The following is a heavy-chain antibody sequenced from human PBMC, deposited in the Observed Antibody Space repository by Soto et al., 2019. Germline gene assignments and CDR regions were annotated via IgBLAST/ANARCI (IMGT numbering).Heavy chain of an antibody. CDR1: GYTFTNYH. CDR3: ARVEPVDIVAPFYFDY. D-gene: IGHD5-12*01. CDR2: MHPKTGDT. Sequence: ASVKVSCKASGYTFTNYHILWVRQATGQGLEWMGWMHPKTGDTGYAQKFHGRVTMTRDPSIIAAYMELSSLRSEDTAVYYCARVEPVDIVAPFYFDYWGQGTLVTVSS. V-gene: IGHV1-8*01. J-gene: IGHJ4*02.